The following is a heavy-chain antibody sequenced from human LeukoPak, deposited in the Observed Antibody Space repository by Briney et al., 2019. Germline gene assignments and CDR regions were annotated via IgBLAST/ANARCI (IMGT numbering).Heavy chain of an antibody. CDR3: ARRARGYSGYDYYMDV. CDR1: AYSFTSYW. CDR2: IYPGDSDT. J-gene: IGHJ6*03. V-gene: IGHV5-51*01. Sequence: GESLKISCKGSAYSFTSYWIGWVRQMPGKGLEWMGIIYPGDSDTRYSPSFQGQVTISADKSISTAYLQWSSLKASDTAMYYCARRARGYSGYDYYMDVWGKGTTVTVSS. D-gene: IGHD5-12*01.